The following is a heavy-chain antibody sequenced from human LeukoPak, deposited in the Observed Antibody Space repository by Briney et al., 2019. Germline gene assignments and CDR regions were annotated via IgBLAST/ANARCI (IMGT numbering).Heavy chain of an antibody. CDR3: AKDRGPYVGIANNWLDP. CDR2: ISGSGSSA. Sequence: ESGGSLRLSCVASGFTFHINAMNWVRQAPGKGLEWVSAISGSGSSAHYADSVKGRFTISRDNSKNTVYLEMHSLRGEDTAVYYCAKDRGPYVGIANNWLDPWGQGTPLIVSS. J-gene: IGHJ5*02. V-gene: IGHV3-23*01. D-gene: IGHD3-16*01. CDR1: GFTFHINA.